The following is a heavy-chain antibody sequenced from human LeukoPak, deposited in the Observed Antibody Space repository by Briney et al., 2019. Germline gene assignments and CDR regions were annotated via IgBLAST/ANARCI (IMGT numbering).Heavy chain of an antibody. Sequence: ASVKVSCKASGYTFTSYDINWVRQATGQGLEWMGWMNPNSGNTGYAQKFQGRVTMTRNTSISTAYMELRSLRSEDTAVYYCARGTDYDSKSGYWGQGTLVTVSS. D-gene: IGHD3-22*01. CDR3: ARGTDYDSKSGY. V-gene: IGHV1-8*01. CDR2: MNPNSGNT. CDR1: GYTFTSYD. J-gene: IGHJ4*02.